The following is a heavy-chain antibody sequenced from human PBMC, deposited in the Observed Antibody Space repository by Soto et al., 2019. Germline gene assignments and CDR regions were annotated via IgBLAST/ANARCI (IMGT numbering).Heavy chain of an antibody. Sequence: QLQLQESGSGLVKPSQTLSLTCAVSGGSISSGGYSWSWIRQPPGKGLAWIGYIYHSGSTYYNPSLKSRVTISVDRSTHQCALKLSSVTAADTAVYYCARGNYDFWSGYQNWFDPWGQGTLVTVSS. V-gene: IGHV4-30-2*01. J-gene: IGHJ5*02. CDR1: GGSISSGGYS. D-gene: IGHD3-3*01. CDR3: ARGNYDFWSGYQNWFDP. CDR2: IYHSGST.